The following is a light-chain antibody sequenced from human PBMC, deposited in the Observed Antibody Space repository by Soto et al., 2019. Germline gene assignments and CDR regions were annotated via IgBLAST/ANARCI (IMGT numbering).Light chain of an antibody. V-gene: IGLV2-14*01. CDR2: DVS. CDR3: SSYTSSNTLLV. J-gene: IGLJ1*01. CDR1: SSDVGDYNY. Sequence: QSALTQPASVSGSPGQSITISCTGTSSDVGDYNYVSWYQQHPGKAPKLMIYDVSNRPSGVSNRFSGSKSGNTAYLTISGLQAEDEADYDGSSYTSSNTLLVFGNGTKVTVL.